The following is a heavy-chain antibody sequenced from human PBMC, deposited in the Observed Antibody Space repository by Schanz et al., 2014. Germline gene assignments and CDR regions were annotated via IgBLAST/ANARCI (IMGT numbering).Heavy chain of an antibody. CDR2: ISHSGAT. CDR1: GGSFSNYY. D-gene: IGHD3-3*01. J-gene: IGHJ5*02. V-gene: IGHV4-34*01. Sequence: QVQLQQWGAGLLKPSETLSLTCAVYGGSFSNYYWSWIRQSPGEGLEWIGEISHSGATNYNPSLKSRVTLAVDMVKSQLSLKLRSVTAADTAVYYCARDFFLHYDFWNGTRRWFDPWGQGTLVTVSS. CDR3: ARDFFLHYDFWNGTRRWFDP.